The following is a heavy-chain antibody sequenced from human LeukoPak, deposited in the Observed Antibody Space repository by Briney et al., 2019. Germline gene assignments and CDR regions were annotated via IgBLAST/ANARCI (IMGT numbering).Heavy chain of an antibody. J-gene: IGHJ4*02. CDR2: MNPNSGHT. V-gene: IGHV1-8*01. D-gene: IGHD1-26*01. CDR3: ARSIVGVRNRYDY. CDR1: RYTFTSYD. Sequence: ASVKVSCKASRYTFTSYDIIWVRQASGQGLEWMGWMNPNSGHTGYAQKFQGRVTMTRTTSISTAYMELTSLTSEDSAVYYCARSIVGVRNRYDYWGQGTLVTVSS.